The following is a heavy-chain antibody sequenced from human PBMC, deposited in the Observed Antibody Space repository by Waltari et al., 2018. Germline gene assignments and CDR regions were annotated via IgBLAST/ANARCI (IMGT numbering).Heavy chain of an antibody. CDR1: GGTFSSYA. CDR2: NIPIFGTA. D-gene: IGHD2-15*01. CDR3: ARRSVAGTFDY. J-gene: IGHJ4*02. Sequence: QVQLVQSGAEVKKPGSSVKVSCKASGGTFSSYAISWVRQAPGQGVKWMGGNIPIFGTANDAERFQGRGTITADESTSTGDMELSSLRSEDTAVYYCARRSVAGTFDYWGQGTLVTVSS. V-gene: IGHV1-69*01.